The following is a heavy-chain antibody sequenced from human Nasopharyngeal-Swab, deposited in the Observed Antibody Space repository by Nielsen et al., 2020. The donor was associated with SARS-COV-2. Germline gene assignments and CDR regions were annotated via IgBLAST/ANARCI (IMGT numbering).Heavy chain of an antibody. V-gene: IGHV3-23*01. CDR3: ARSAARSWFDP. CDR1: GFTFSSYA. Sequence: GESLKISCAASGFTFSSYAMSWVRQAPGKGLEWVSAISGSGGSTYYADSVKGRFTISRDNSKNTLYLQMNSLRAEDTAVYYCARSAARSWFDPWGQGTLVTISS. CDR2: ISGSGGST. D-gene: IGHD6-6*01. J-gene: IGHJ5*02.